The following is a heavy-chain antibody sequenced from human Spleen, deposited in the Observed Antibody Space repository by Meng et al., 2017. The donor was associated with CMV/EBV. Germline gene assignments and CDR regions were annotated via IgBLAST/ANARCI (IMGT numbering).Heavy chain of an antibody. CDR1: GYTFTGYY. CDR3: ARVSIAAAGRLDY. Sequence: QGQLVQSGAEVKKPGASVEVSCKASGYTFTGYYMHWVRQAPGQGLEWMGWINPNSGGTNYAQKFQGRVTMTRDTSISTAYMELSRLRSDDTAVYYCARVSIAAAGRLDYWGQGTLVTVSS. V-gene: IGHV1-2*02. CDR2: INPNSGGT. J-gene: IGHJ4*02. D-gene: IGHD6-13*01.